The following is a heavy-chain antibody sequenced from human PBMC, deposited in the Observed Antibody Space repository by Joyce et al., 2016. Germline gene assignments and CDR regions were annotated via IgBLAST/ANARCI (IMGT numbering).Heavy chain of an antibody. CDR2: INSGTTYK. CDR1: GFTFSNYN. CDR3: ARDLGYFDY. Sequence: EVHLVESGGGLVKPGGSLRLSCAASGFTFSNYNMNWVRQAPGKGLEWVSSINSGTTYKYYADSVQGRFTISRDNAKNSLYLQMNSLGAEDTAVYYCARDLGYFDYWGQGTLVTVSS. J-gene: IGHJ4*02. V-gene: IGHV3-21*01.